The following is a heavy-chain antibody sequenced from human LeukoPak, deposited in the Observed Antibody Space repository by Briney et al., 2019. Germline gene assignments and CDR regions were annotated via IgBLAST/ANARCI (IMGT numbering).Heavy chain of an antibody. CDR3: SRHYGGELLHDPFDY. CDR2: IYTSGST. V-gene: IGHV4-4*07. CDR1: GASISGYY. J-gene: IGHJ4*02. D-gene: IGHD1-26*01. Sequence: PSETLSLTCTVSGASISGYYWGWVRQPAGKGLEWIGRIYTSGSTSYNPSLKSRVTISVDTSKNQFSLRLSSVTAADTAVYYCSRHYGGELLHDPFDYWGQGTLVTVSS.